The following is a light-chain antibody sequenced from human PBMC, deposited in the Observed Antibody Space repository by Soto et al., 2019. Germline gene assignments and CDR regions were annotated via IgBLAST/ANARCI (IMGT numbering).Light chain of an antibody. CDR2: TND. V-gene: IGLV1-47*02. Sequence: QSVLTQPPSASGTPGQRVTISCSGSNSNVATNYVYWYQQLPGTSPKLLIFTNDQRPPGVPDRFSASKSGTSASLAISGLRSEDEADYYCSSYSTSTARVFGGGTKLTVL. J-gene: IGLJ3*02. CDR3: SSYSTSTARV. CDR1: NSNVATNY.